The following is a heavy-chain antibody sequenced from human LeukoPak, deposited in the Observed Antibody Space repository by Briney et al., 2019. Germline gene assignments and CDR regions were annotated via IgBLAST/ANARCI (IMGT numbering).Heavy chain of an antibody. CDR1: GGSFSGYY. Sequence: SETLSLTCAVYGGSFSGYYWSWIRQPPGKGLEWIGEINHSGSTNYNPSLKSRVTISVDTSKNQFSLKLSSVTAADTAVYYCARTYSSGWYRGFRFYYFDYWGQGTLVTVSS. J-gene: IGHJ4*02. CDR3: ARTYSSGWYRGFRFYYFDY. CDR2: INHSGST. V-gene: IGHV4-34*01. D-gene: IGHD6-19*01.